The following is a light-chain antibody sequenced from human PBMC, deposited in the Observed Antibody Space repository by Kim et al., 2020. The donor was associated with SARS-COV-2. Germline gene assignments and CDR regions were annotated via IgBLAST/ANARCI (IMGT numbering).Light chain of an antibody. Sequence: EIVLTQSPGTLSLSPGESATLSCRASQTVAISYLAWYQQKPGQAPRLLIHGTTTRATDIPDRFSGSGSGTDFTLTISRLEPEDFAVYYCQHYDTSPVTFGQGTQVDIK. CDR2: GTT. V-gene: IGKV3-20*01. CDR1: QTVAISY. J-gene: IGKJ1*01. CDR3: QHYDTSPVT.